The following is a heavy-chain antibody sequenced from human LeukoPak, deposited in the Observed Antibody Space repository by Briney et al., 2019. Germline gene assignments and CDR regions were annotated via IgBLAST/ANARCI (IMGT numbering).Heavy chain of an antibody. Sequence: GGSLRLSCAASGFTLSSYGMHWVRQAPGKGLEWVAFIRYDGSNKYYADSVKGRFTISRDNSENTLWLQMTSLRAEDTAVYYCAKAPVRGASSHLDYWGQGTLVTVSS. D-gene: IGHD3-10*01. J-gene: IGHJ4*02. CDR2: IRYDGSNK. CDR1: GFTLSSYG. V-gene: IGHV3-30*02. CDR3: AKAPVRGASSHLDY.